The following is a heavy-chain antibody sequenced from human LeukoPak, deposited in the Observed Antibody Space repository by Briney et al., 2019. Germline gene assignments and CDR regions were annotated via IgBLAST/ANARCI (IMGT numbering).Heavy chain of an antibody. Sequence: ASVTVSCKASGYTFTSYAMHWVRQAPGQRLEWMGWINAGNGNTKYSQKFQGRVTITRDTSASTAYMELSSLRSEDTAVYYCARSYYCSGGSCYPNWFDPWGQGTLVTVSS. J-gene: IGHJ5*02. CDR2: INAGNGNT. CDR3: ARSYYCSGGSCYPNWFDP. CDR1: GYTFTSYA. D-gene: IGHD2-15*01. V-gene: IGHV1-3*01.